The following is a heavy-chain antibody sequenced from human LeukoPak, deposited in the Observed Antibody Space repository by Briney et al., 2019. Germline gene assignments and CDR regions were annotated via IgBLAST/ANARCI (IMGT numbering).Heavy chain of an antibody. J-gene: IGHJ6*04. CDR3: ARDLGYCTRTSCYSLYGMDV. Sequence: GGSLRLSCAASGFTFSSYEMNWVRQAPGKGLEWVSYISSSGSTIHYADSVKGRFTISRDNAKNSLYLQMNSLRAEDTAVYYCARDLGYCTRTSCYSLYGMDVWGKGTTVTVSS. D-gene: IGHD2-2*02. CDR2: ISSSGSTI. V-gene: IGHV3-48*03. CDR1: GFTFSSYE.